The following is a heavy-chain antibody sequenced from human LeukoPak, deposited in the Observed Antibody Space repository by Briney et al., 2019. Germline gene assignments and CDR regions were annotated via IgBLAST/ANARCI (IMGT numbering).Heavy chain of an antibody. CDR1: GYTFTSYY. V-gene: IGHV1-46*01. CDR3: ARTDQNYFDY. Sequence: ASVKVSCKASGYTFTSYYMHWVRQAPGQGLEWMGIINPSGGSTSYAQKFQGRVNMTRDTSTSTVYMELRSLRSEDTAVYYCARTDQNYFDYWGQGTLVTVSS. CDR2: INPSGGST. J-gene: IGHJ4*02.